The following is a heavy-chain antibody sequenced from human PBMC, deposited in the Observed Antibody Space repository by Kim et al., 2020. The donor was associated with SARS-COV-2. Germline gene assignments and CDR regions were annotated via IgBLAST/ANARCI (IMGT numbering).Heavy chain of an antibody. CDR1: GFTFSNFW. V-gene: IGHV3-7*01. CDR3: ARLDYGLDV. Sequence: GGSLRLSCSASGFTFSNFWMSWVRQAPRRGLEWVADIKPDGSAKNHVDSVKGRFTVSRDNAKNSLFLQMNSLRVDDTAVYYCARLDYGLDVWGQGTTVT. CDR2: IKPDGSAK. J-gene: IGHJ6*02.